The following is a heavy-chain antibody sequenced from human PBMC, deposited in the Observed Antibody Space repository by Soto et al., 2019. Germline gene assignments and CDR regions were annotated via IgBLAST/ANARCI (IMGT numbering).Heavy chain of an antibody. CDR1: GFTFSSYA. D-gene: IGHD3-22*01. CDR2: ISGSGGST. CDR3: ARGDYYDRRFDS. J-gene: IGHJ4*02. V-gene: IGHV3-23*01. Sequence: PGGSLRLSCAASGFTFSSYAMSWVRQAPGKGLEWVSAISGSGGSTYYADSVKCRFTISRDNSNNTLYLQMNSLRAEDPAVYYCARGDYYDRRFDSWGQGTLVTVSS.